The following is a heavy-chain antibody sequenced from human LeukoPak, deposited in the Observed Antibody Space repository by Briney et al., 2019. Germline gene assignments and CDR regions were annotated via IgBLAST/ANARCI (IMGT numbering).Heavy chain of an antibody. V-gene: IGHV4-34*01. CDR2: INHSGST. Sequence: SETLSLTCAVYGGSLSGYYWSWIRQPPGKGLEWIGEINHSGSTNYNPSLKSRVTISVDTSKNQFSLKLSSVTAADTAVYYCARGGPYYDYVWGSYRKGSFDYWGQGTLVTVSS. CDR1: GGSLSGYY. J-gene: IGHJ4*02. CDR3: ARGGPYYDYVWGSYRKGSFDY. D-gene: IGHD3-16*02.